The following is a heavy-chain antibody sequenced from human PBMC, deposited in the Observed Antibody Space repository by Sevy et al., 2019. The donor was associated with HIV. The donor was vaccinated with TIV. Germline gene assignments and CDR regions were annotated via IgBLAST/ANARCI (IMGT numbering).Heavy chain of an antibody. CDR3: ARGLLAYYDFWSGYYSDWFDP. CDR1: GGSISSYY. V-gene: IGHV4-59*01. D-gene: IGHD3-3*01. Sequence: SETLSLTCTVSGGSISSYYWSWIRQPPGKGLEWIGYIYYSGSTNYNPSLKSRVTISVDTSKNQFSLKLSSVTAADTAVYYCARGLLAYYDFWSGYYSDWFDPWGQGTLVTVSS. CDR2: IYYSGST. J-gene: IGHJ5*02.